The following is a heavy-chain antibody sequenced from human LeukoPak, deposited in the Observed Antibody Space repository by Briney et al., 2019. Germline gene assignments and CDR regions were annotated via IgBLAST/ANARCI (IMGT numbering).Heavy chain of an antibody. CDR1: GGSFSGYY. CDR2: IYYSGST. D-gene: IGHD5-24*01. CDR3: AREGDGYNSYSS. J-gene: IGHJ5*02. Sequence: SETLSLTCAVYGGSFSGYYWSWIRQPPGKGLEWIGYIYYSGSTNYNPSLKSRVTISVDTSKNQFSLKLSSVTAADTAVYYCAREGDGYNSYSSWGQGTLVTVSS. V-gene: IGHV4-59*01.